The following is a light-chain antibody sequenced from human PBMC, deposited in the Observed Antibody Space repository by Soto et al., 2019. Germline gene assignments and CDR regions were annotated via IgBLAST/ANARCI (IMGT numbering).Light chain of an antibody. J-gene: IGLJ3*02. CDR1: SRDIASYNY. CDR2: DVS. CDR3: SSYATGGAIL. Sequence: QAVVTQPASVSGSPGQSISISCTGSSRDIASYNYVSWYQHHPGKAPKLMIYDVSNRPSGFSHRFSGSKSGITASLTISGLQAEDEADYYCSSYATGGAILFGGGTKLTVL. V-gene: IGLV2-14*03.